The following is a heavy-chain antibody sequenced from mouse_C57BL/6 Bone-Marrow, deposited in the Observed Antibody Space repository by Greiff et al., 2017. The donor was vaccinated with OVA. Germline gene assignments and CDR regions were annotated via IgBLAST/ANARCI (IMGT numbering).Heavy chain of an antibody. J-gene: IGHJ1*03. Sequence: QVQLQQPGAELVKPGASVKLSCKASGYTFTSYWMHWVKQRPGQGLEWIGMIHPNSGSTNYNEKFKSKATLTVDKSSSTAYMQLSSLTSEDSAVYYCASGDGYCWYFDVWGTGTTVTVSS. CDR3: ASGDGYCWYFDV. CDR1: GYTFTSYW. CDR2: IHPNSGST. V-gene: IGHV1-64*01. D-gene: IGHD2-3*01.